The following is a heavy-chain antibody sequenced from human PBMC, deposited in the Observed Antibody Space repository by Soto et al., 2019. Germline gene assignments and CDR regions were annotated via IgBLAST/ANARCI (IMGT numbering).Heavy chain of an antibody. CDR1: GGPISSGGYY. D-gene: IGHD2-2*01. CDR2: IYYSGST. CDR3: ASRSCSSTACYGYLDD. Sequence: TLSLTCTVSGGPISSGGYYWSWIRQHPGKGLEWIGYIYYSGSTYYNPSLKSRVTISVDTSKNQFSLKLSSVTAADTAKYYCASRSCSSTACYGYLDDWGQGTPVTVSS. J-gene: IGHJ4*03. V-gene: IGHV4-31*03.